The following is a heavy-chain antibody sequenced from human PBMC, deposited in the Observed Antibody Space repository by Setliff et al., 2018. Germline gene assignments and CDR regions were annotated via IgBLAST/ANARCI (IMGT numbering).Heavy chain of an antibody. CDR3: ARLESLGDLSLYGLWFDP. V-gene: IGHV4-4*02. CDR2: IFHSGST. Sequence: SETLSLTCAVSGSSITSSNWWSWVRQPPGKGLEWIGQIFHSGSTHYNPSPKSRLTISVDQSKNQFSLKLKSVTAADTAVYYCARLESLGDLSLYGLWFDPWGQGTLVTVSS. CDR1: GSSITSSNW. D-gene: IGHD3-16*02. J-gene: IGHJ5*02.